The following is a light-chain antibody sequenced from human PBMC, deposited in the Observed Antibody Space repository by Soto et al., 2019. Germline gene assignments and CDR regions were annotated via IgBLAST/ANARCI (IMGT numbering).Light chain of an antibody. J-gene: IGKJ3*01. CDR1: QSNSSY. CDR3: QQSYSTPFT. Sequence: DIPLTQSPSSLAASLGDRVTITCRASQSNSSYLNWYQQKPGKAPKLLIYAASSLQSGVPSRFSGSGSGTDFTLTISSLQPEDFATYYCQQSYSTPFTFGPGTKVDIK. V-gene: IGKV1-39*01. CDR2: AAS.